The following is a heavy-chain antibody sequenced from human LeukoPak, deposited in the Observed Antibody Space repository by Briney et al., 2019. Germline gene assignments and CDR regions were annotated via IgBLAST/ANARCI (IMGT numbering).Heavy chain of an antibody. CDR3: ARDFGL. V-gene: IGHV4-61*02. J-gene: IGHJ4*02. D-gene: IGHD3-3*01. Sequence: SETLSLTCTVSGGSISSGTDYWSWIRQPVGKGLEWVGLIYISGRTNYNPSLKSRVTISMDTSKNQFSLKLTSVTAADTAVYYCARDFGLWGQGTLVTVSP. CDR2: IYISGRT. CDR1: GGSISSGTDY.